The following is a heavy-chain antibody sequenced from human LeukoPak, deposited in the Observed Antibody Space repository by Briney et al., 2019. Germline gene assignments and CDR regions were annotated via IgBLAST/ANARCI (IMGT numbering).Heavy chain of an antibody. CDR2: ISWNSGRI. D-gene: IGHD3-10*01. J-gene: IGHJ4*02. CDR1: GFTFDDYA. V-gene: IGHV3-9*01. CDR3: AKDYGSASYYAFDH. Sequence: GRSLRLSCAASGFTFDDYAMNWVRQAPGKGLEWVSGISWNSGRIEYADSVKGRFTISRDNAKNSLYLQMNSLRAEDTALYYCAKDYGSASYYAFDHWGQGTPVTVSS.